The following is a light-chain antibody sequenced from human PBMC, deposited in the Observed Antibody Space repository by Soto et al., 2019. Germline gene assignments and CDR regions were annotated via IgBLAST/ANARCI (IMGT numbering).Light chain of an antibody. CDR1: QSVSSY. CDR2: DAS. CDR3: QQRRT. J-gene: IGKJ1*01. V-gene: IGKV3-11*01. Sequence: EMVLTQSPATLSLSPGGRAALSCRASQSVSSYLAWYQQEPGQAPRLLIYDASNRATGIPARFSGSGSGTDFTLTISSLEPEDFAVYYCQQRRTFGQGTKVDI.